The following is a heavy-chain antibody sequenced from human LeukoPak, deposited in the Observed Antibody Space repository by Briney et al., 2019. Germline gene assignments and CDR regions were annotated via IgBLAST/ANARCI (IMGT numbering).Heavy chain of an antibody. D-gene: IGHD2-2*01. V-gene: IGHV4-59*01. Sequence: PSETLSLTCTVSGGSISSYYWSWIRQPPEKGQELIGYIYYCGSTNYNPSLKSRVTISVATSKNQFSLKLSSVTAADTAVYYCAGEQVGYCSSTSCRRRFDPWGQGTLVTVSS. CDR2: IYYCGST. CDR3: AGEQVGYCSSTSCRRRFDP. CDR1: GGSISSYY. J-gene: IGHJ5*02.